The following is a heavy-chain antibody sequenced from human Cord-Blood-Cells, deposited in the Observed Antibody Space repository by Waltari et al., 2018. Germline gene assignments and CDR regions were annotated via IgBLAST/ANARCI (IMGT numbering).Heavy chain of an antibody. CDR2: ISAYNGNT. Sequence: QVQLVQSGAEVKKPGASVKVSCKASGYPFTRYGISWMRQAPGEGIEWMGWISAYNGNTNYAQKLQGKVTMTTDTSTSTAYMELRSLRSDDTAVYYCARGGNSTYDFWSGYYFDYWGQGTLVTVSS. D-gene: IGHD3-3*01. CDR3: ARGGNSTYDFWSGYYFDY. V-gene: IGHV1-18*01. J-gene: IGHJ4*02. CDR1: GYPFTRYG.